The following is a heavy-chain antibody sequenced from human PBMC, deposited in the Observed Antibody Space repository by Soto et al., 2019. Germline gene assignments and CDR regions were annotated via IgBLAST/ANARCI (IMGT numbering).Heavy chain of an antibody. J-gene: IGHJ4*02. CDR2: IYYSGST. Sequence: SETLSLTCTVSGGSISSGGHYWSWIRQHPGKGLEWIGYIYYSGSTYYNPSLKSRVTISVDTSKNQFSLKLSSVTAADTAVYYCARMKYDSSAYHRPYFDYWGQGTLVTVSS. CDR3: ARMKYDSSAYHRPYFDY. CDR1: GGSISSGGHY. D-gene: IGHD3-22*01. V-gene: IGHV4-31*03.